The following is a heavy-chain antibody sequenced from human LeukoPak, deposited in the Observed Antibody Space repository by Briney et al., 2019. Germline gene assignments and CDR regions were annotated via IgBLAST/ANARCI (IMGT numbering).Heavy chain of an antibody. V-gene: IGHV3-7*01. D-gene: IGHD6-19*01. CDR1: GFTFTNYW. CDR3: ARIGYSSLSFDY. CDR2: IKQDGSEK. Sequence: PGGSLRLSCAASGFTFTNYWMSWVRQGPGKGLEWLANIKQDGSEKDYLDSVKGRFTISRDNAKNSLYLQMNSLRAEDTAVYLCARIGYSSLSFDYWGQGTLVTVSS. J-gene: IGHJ4*02.